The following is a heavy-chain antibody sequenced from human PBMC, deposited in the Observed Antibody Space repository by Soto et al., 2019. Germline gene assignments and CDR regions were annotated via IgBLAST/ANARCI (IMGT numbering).Heavy chain of an antibody. CDR3: ARMATYYYGMDV. Sequence: SGPTLVNHTETLTLTCTVSGFSLSNARMGVSWIRQPPGKALEWLAHIFSNDEKSYSTSLKSRLTISKDTSKSQVVLTMTNMDPVDTATYYCARMATYYYGMDVWGQGTTVTVSS. V-gene: IGHV2-26*01. CDR2: IFSNDEK. J-gene: IGHJ6*02. CDR1: GFSLSNARMG.